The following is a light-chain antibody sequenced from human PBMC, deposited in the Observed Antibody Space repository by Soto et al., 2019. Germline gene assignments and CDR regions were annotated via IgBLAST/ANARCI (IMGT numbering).Light chain of an antibody. J-gene: IGKJ5*01. CDR3: QQYGST. V-gene: IGKV3-20*01. CDR1: QNLASKY. CDR2: GAS. Sequence: EDALTQSPGTLSLSPGERATLSCRAGQNLASKYLAWYQQKAGQAPRLLIYGASSRATSIPDRFSGSGSGTDFTLTISRLEPEDFAVYYCQQYGSTFGQGTRLEIK.